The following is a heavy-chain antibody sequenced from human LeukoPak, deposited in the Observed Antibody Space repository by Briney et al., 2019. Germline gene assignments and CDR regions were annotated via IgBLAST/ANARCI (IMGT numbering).Heavy chain of an antibody. CDR3: ARLEYPELPLDY. J-gene: IGHJ4*02. D-gene: IGHD1-26*01. CDR2: ISSSSSYI. V-gene: IGHV3-21*01. CDR1: GFTVSSSY. Sequence: GGSLRLSCAASGFTVSSSYMSWVRQAPGKGLEWVSSISSSSSYIYYADSVKGRFTISRDNAKNSLYLQMNSLRAEDTAVYYCARLEYPELPLDYWGQGTLVTVSS.